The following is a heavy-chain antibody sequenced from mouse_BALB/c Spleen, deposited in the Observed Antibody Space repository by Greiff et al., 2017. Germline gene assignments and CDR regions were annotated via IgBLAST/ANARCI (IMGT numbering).Heavy chain of an antibody. D-gene: IGHD2-10*02. V-gene: IGHV2-9*02. J-gene: IGHJ4*01. Sequence: VKLVESGPGLVAPSQSLSITCTVSGFSLTSYGVHWVRQPPGKGLEWLGVIWAGGSTNYNSALMSRLSISKDNSKSQVFLKMNSLQTDDTAMYYGARDRGYGNYGAMDYGGQGTSVTVSS. CDR1: GFSLTSYG. CDR2: IWAGGST. CDR3: ARDRGYGNYGAMDY.